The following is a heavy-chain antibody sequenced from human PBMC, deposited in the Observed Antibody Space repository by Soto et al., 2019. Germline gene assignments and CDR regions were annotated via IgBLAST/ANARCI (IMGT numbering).Heavy chain of an antibody. CDR1: GFTFSSYG. V-gene: IGHV3-33*01. J-gene: IGHJ6*03. Sequence: QVQLVESGGGVVQPGRSLRLSCAASGFTFSSYGMHWVRQAPGKGLEWVAVIWYDGSNKYYADSVKGRFTISRDNSKNALYLQMISLRAEDTAVYYCARDRNIVVVPAARYYYIDVWGKGTTVTVSS. CDR2: IWYDGSNK. CDR3: ARDRNIVVVPAARYYYIDV. D-gene: IGHD2-2*01.